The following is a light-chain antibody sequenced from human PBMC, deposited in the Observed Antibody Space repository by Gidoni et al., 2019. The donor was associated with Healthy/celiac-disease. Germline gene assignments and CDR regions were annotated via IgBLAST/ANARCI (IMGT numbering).Light chain of an antibody. V-gene: IGKV3-11*01. Sequence: ELVLTQSPATLSLSPGERATLSCRASQSVSSYLAWYQQKPGQAPRLLLYDASNRATGITARFSGSGSGTDFTLTISSLEPEDFAVYYCQQRSNWPQWTFGQGTKVEIK. CDR2: DAS. J-gene: IGKJ1*01. CDR3: QQRSNWPQWT. CDR1: QSVSSY.